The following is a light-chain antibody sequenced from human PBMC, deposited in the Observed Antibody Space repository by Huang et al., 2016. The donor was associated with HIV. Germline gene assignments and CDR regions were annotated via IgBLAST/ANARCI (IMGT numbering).Light chain of an antibody. Sequence: EIVMTQSPTTLSVSPGERVTLSCRASQRVGNNLAWYQQRPGQAPRLRIYGAATRPTGIPARFSGSGSGTEFTLTISSLQSEDFAVYYCLHYDNWPPYTFGQGTKLEMK. CDR1: QRVGNN. V-gene: IGKV3-15*01. CDR2: GAA. J-gene: IGKJ2*01. CDR3: LHYDNWPPYT.